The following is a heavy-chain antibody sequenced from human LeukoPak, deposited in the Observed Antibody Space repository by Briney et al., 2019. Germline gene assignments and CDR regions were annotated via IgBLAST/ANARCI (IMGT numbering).Heavy chain of an antibody. J-gene: IGHJ6*03. CDR2: INPSGGST. CDR1: GYTFTSYY. Sequence: ASVKVSCKASGYTFTSYYMHWVRQAPGQGLEWMGIINPSGGSTSYAQKFQGRVTMTRDMSTSTVYMELSSLRSEDTAVYYCARANYDILTGYSGTSYYYYYMDVWGKGTTVTISS. CDR3: ARANYDILTGYSGTSYYYYYMDV. V-gene: IGHV1-46*01. D-gene: IGHD3-9*01.